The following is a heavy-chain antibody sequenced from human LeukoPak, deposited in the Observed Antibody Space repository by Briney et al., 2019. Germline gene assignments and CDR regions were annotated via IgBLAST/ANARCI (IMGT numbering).Heavy chain of an antibody. V-gene: IGHV3-72*01. D-gene: IGHD6-13*01. CDR2: SQTTETNSFTA. CDR1: GFAITDHH. Sequence: GTLRLSCAASGFAITDHHMDWVRQAPGKGMEWIGRSQTTETNSFTAEYAASLKCRFTISSDDSRHSLYLQLNCLKTEDTAVYYCVRVVTTSSGWSHFDNWGQGTLVTVSS. J-gene: IGHJ4*02. CDR3: VRVVTTSSGWSHFDN.